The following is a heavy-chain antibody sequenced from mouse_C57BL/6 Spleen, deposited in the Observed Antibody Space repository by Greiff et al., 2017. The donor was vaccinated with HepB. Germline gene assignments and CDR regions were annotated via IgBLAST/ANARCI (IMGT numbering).Heavy chain of an antibody. Sequence: DVKLVESGGGLVKPGGSLKLSCAASGFTFSDYGMHWVRQAPEKGLEWVAYISSGSSTIYYADTVKGRFTISRDNAKNTMFLQMTSLRSEDTAMYYCARVDSNYYYYAMDYWGQGTSVTVSS. CDR3: ARVDSNYYYYAMDY. D-gene: IGHD2-5*01. V-gene: IGHV5-17*01. J-gene: IGHJ4*01. CDR1: GFTFSDYG. CDR2: ISSGSSTI.